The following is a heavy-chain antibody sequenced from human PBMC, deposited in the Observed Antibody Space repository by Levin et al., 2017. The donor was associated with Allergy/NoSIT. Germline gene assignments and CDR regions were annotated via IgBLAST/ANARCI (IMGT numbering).Heavy chain of an antibody. V-gene: IGHV3-23*01. J-gene: IGHJ5*02. CDR1: GFIFSSYA. D-gene: IGHD6-19*01. CDR2: ISSGGAST. CDR3: AKDLKAYSSGWYWGS. Sequence: GGSLRLSCAASGFIFSSYALSWVRQAPGKGLEWVSGISSGGASTYYADSVKGRFTISRDNSNNTLYLQMHSLRVEDTAVYYCAKDLKAYSSGWYWGSWGQGTLVAVSS.